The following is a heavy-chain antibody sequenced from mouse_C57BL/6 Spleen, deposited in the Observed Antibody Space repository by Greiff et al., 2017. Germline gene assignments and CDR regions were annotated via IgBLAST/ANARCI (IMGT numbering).Heavy chain of an antibody. CDR2: ISDGGSYT. D-gene: IGHD1-1*01. J-gene: IGHJ1*03. V-gene: IGHV5-4*03. CDR3: ARGGRAYGSSYWYFDV. Sequence: EVKLVESGGGLVKPGGSLKLSCAASGFTFSSYAMSWVRQTPEKRLEWVATISDGGSYTYYPDNVKGRFTISRDNAKNNLYLQMSDLKSEDTAMYYCARGGRAYGSSYWYFDVWGTGTTVTVSS. CDR1: GFTFSSYA.